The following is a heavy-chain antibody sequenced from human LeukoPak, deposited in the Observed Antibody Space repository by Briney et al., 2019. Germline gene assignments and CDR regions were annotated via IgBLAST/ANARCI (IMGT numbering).Heavy chain of an antibody. CDR1: GFTFDDYA. Sequence: GGSLRLSCAASGFTFDDYAMHWVRQAPGKGLEWVSGISWNSGGIGYADSVKGRFTISRDNAKNSLYLQMNSLRAEDTALYYCAKDSMVRGVPVYFDYWGQGTLVTVSS. CDR3: AKDSMVRGVPVYFDY. CDR2: ISWNSGGI. V-gene: IGHV3-9*01. D-gene: IGHD3-10*01. J-gene: IGHJ4*02.